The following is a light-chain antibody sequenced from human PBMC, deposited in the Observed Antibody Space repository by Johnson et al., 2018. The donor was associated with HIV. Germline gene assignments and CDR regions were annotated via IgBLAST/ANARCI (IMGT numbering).Light chain of an antibody. V-gene: IGLV1-51*02. CDR1: SSDMGNYA. Sequence: QLVLTQPPSVSAAPGQKVTISCSGSSSDMGNYAVSWYQQLPGTAPKLLIYENNKRPSGIPDRFSGSKSGTSATLGITGLQTGDEADYYCGTWDSSLSAAGVFGTGTKVTVL. CDR3: GTWDSSLSAAGV. CDR2: ENN. J-gene: IGLJ1*01.